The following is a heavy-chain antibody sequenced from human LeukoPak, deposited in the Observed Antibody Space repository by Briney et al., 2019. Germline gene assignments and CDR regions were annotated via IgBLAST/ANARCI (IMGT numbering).Heavy chain of an antibody. J-gene: IGHJ4*02. V-gene: IGHV4-59*01. CDR3: ARMPEATTRFEY. Sequence: KPSETLSLTCTVSGGSISYYYWSWIRQPPGKGLEWIGYIYYSGSTNYNPPLKSRVTISVDTSKNQFSLKLSSVTAADTAVYYCARMPEATTRFEYWGQGTLVTVSS. CDR1: GGSISYYY. D-gene: IGHD5-24*01. CDR2: IYYSGST.